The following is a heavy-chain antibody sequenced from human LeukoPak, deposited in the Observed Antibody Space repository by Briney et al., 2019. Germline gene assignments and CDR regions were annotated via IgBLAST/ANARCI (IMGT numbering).Heavy chain of an antibody. CDR2: IYTRGSP. CDR1: GGSISSYY. Sequence: SETLSLTCTVSGGSISSYYWSWVRQPAGKGLEWIGRIYTRGSPNYNPSLKSRVTMSVDTSKNQFSLKLSSVTAADTAVYYCARDHGDYDFGYWGQGTLVTVSS. V-gene: IGHV4-4*07. D-gene: IGHD4-17*01. CDR3: ARDHGDYDFGY. J-gene: IGHJ4*02.